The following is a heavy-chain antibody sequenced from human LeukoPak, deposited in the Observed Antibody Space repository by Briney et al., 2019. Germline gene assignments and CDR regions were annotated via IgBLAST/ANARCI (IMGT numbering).Heavy chain of an antibody. Sequence: GGSLRLSCAVSGFTLSRNAMTWVRQAPGKGLQWISSISVSGDATDYADSVKGRFTIYRDISKNTLYLQMNSLRVDDTAVYYCAKPLIVATKDYYYGMDVWGQGTTVTVSS. D-gene: IGHD5-12*01. CDR1: GFTLSRNA. J-gene: IGHJ6*02. CDR3: AKPLIVATKDYYYGMDV. V-gene: IGHV3-23*01. CDR2: ISVSGDAT.